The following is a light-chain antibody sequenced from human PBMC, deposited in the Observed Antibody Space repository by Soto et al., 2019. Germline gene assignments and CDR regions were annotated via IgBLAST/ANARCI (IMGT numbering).Light chain of an antibody. V-gene: IGKV1-6*01. CDR3: LQDYIYPRT. Sequence: AIQMTKSPSSLSASVGDRVTITCRASQGIRNGLGWYQQKPGKAPNLLIYGASSLQSGVPLRFSGSGSGTDFTLPVSGLQPEDFATYYCLQDYIYPRTFGQGNTVDIK. J-gene: IGKJ1*01. CDR2: GAS. CDR1: QGIRNG.